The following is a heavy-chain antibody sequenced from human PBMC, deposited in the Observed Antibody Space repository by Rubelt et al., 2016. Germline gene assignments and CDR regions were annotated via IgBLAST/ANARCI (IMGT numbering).Heavy chain of an antibody. V-gene: IGHV3-21*01. J-gene: IGHJ4*02. D-gene: IGHD6-6*01. Sequence: EVQLLESGGGLVQPGGSLRLSCAASGFTFSSYAMSWVRQAPGKGLEWVSSISSTSSYIYYADSVKGRFTISRDNAKNSLYLQMNSLGDDDTAVYYCARTSSSSCDYWGQGTLVTVSS. CDR1: GFTFSSYA. CDR2: ISSTSSYI. CDR3: ARTSSSSCDY.